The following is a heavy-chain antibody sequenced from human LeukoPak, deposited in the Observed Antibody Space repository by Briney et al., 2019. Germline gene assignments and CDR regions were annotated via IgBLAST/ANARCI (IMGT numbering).Heavy chain of an antibody. CDR3: ARDFYYDGSGGFDY. CDR2: INPKTGGT. V-gene: IGHV1-2*04. Sequence: ASVKVSCKASGYTFTGYYIHWVRQAPGQGLEWMGWINPKTGGTNYAQKFQDWVTMTRDTSTNTVYMEVSRLRSDDVAVYYCARDFYYDGSGGFDYWGQGTLVTVSS. CDR1: GYTFTGYY. J-gene: IGHJ4*02. D-gene: IGHD3-22*01.